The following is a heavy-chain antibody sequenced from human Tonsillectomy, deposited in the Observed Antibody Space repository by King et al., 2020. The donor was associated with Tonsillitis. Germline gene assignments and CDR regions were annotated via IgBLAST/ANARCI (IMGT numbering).Heavy chain of an antibody. CDR3: AKEINVAAGNDAFDI. CDR1: GSTFRSYA. D-gene: IGHD6-13*01. V-gene: IGHV3-23*03. J-gene: IGHJ3*02. CDR2: IYSGVRST. Sequence: EVQLVESGGGLVQPGGSLRFSCAASGSTFRSYAMSWVRQAPGKGLEWVQVIYSGVRSTYYADSGKGGFTISRDDSKNTLYLQMNSLRAEDTALYYCAKEINVAAGNDAFDIWGQGTMVTVSS.